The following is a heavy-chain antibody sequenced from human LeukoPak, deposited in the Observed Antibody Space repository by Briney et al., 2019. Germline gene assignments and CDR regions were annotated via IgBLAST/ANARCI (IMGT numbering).Heavy chain of an antibody. CDR2: IYYSGST. CDR3: ARNPNYYDSSGYWYFDL. D-gene: IGHD3-22*01. CDR1: GGSISRTNW. V-gene: IGHV4-4*02. J-gene: IGHJ2*01. Sequence: SETLSLTCAVAGGSISRTNWWSWVRQPPGKGLEWIGYIYYSGSTNYNPSLKSRVTISVDTSKNQFSLKLSSVTAADTAVYYCARNPNYYDSSGYWYFDLWGRGTLVTVSS.